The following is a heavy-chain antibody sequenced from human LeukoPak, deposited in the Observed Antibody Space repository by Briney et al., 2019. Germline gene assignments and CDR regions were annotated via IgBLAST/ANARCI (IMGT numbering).Heavy chain of an antibody. D-gene: IGHD6-19*01. J-gene: IGHJ4*02. V-gene: IGHV4-39*01. CDR3: ARQSGDQSSAWYFDA. CDR1: GGSLRSSGHW. Sequence: PSETLSLTCIVSGGSLRSSGHWWVWIRQPPGKGLEWIGSIHYSGKVYYNPSLKSRVTTSVDTSTDQFSLRLSSATAADTAIYYCARQSGDQSSAWYFDAWGQGTLVTVSS. CDR2: IHYSGKV.